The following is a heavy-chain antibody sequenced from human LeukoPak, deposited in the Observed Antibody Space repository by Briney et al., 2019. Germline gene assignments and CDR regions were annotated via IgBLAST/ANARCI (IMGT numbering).Heavy chain of an antibody. CDR2: IWYDGSNK. V-gene: IGHV3-33*01. J-gene: IGHJ4*02. D-gene: IGHD2-2*01. CDR1: GFTFSSYG. CDR3: ARVVVPAALDY. Sequence: GRSLRLSCAASGFTFSSYGMHWVRQAPGKGLEWVAGIWYDGSNKYYADSVKGRFTISRDNSKNTLYLQMNSLRAEDTAVYYCARVVVPAALDYWGQGTLVTVSS.